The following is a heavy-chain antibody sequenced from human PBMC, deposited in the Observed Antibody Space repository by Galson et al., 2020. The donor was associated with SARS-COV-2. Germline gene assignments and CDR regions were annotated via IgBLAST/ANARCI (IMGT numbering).Heavy chain of an antibody. CDR1: GYTFTRYG. CDR3: AREGGYSSARPKYRSFGMDV. V-gene: IGHV1-18*01. J-gene: IGHJ6*04. D-gene: IGHD6-19*01. Sequence: ASVTVSCKASGYTFTRYGISWVRQAPGQGLEWIGWITVDNGNTKYAQKLQGRVTMTTDTSTTTADLELRSLRSDDTAVYYCAREGGYSSARPKYRSFGMDVWGEGTTVTVSS. CDR2: ITVDNGNT.